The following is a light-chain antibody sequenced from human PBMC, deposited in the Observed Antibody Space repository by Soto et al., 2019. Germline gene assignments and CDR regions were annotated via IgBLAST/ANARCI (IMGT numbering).Light chain of an antibody. J-gene: IGKJ4*01. V-gene: IGKV3-15*01. CDR3: HPYNELVT. CDR1: QSVSTN. CDR2: GAS. Sequence: IVMTQSPVTLSVSPGERATLSCRASQSVSTNVAWYQQKPGQAPRLLIYGASTRATGIAARFSGSGSGTEFTLTISSLQSEDFAVYFCHPYNELVTFGGGTRVEIK.